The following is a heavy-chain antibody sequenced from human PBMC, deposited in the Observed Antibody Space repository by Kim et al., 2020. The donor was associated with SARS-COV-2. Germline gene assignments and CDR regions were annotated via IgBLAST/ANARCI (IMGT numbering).Heavy chain of an antibody. D-gene: IGHD6-19*01. V-gene: IGHV3-9*01. CDR1: GFTFDDYA. Sequence: GGSLRLSCVASGFTFDDYAMHWVRQAPGKGLEWVSIISWNGGSIDYADSVKGRFTISRDNARNSLYLQMNSLRAEDTALYYCAKARDSSGWYGDFQHWGQGTLVTVSS. J-gene: IGHJ1*01. CDR2: ISWNGGSI. CDR3: AKARDSSGWYGDFQH.